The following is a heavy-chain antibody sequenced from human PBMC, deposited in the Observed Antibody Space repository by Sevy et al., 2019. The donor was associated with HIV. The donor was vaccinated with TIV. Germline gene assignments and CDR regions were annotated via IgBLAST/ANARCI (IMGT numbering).Heavy chain of an antibody. D-gene: IGHD4-17*01. J-gene: IGHJ4*02. Sequence: GGSLRLSCAASGFTFSGSAMHWVRQASGKGLEWVGRIRSKANSYATAYAASVKGRFTISRDGSKNTAYLQMNSLKTEDTAVYYCTRLGAQRYGDYVDWGQGTLVTVSS. CDR2: IRSKANSYAT. CDR3: TRLGAQRYGDYVD. V-gene: IGHV3-73*01. CDR1: GFTFSGSA.